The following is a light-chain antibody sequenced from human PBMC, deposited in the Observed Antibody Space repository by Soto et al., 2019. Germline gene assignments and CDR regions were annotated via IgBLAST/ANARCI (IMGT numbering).Light chain of an antibody. CDR3: SSNAGSNNLV. J-gene: IGLJ2*01. V-gene: IGLV2-8*01. Sequence: QSVLTQPPSASGSPGQSVTISCTGTSSDVGGYNCVSWYQQHPGKAPKLMIYEVSKRPSGVPDRFSGSKSGNTASLTVSGLQAEDEAEYYCSSNAGSNNLVFGGGTKVTVL. CDR1: SSDVGGYNC. CDR2: EVS.